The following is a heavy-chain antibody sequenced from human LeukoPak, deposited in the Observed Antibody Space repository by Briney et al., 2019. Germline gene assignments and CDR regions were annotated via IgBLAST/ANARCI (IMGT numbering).Heavy chain of an antibody. V-gene: IGHV3-23*01. D-gene: IGHD5-18*01. J-gene: IGHJ4*02. Sequence: GGSLRLSCAASGFTIRTYAMSWVRQAPGKGPEWVSSISGSGSSAYYADSVKGRFTMSRDNSKNTLFLQMNSLRAEDAAIYYCAKLSTSMVISPSPIDCWGQGTLVTVSS. CDR2: ISGSGSSA. CDR1: GFTIRTYA. CDR3: AKLSTSMVISPSPIDC.